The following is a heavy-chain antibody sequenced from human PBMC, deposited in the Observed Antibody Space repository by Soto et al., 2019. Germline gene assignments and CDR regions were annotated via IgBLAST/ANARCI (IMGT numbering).Heavy chain of an antibody. Sequence: QVQLVESGGGAVLAGMSLRLSCAGSGFTFSDYAMYWVRQAPVKGLEWVAVTSDDGSKRYYTESVKGRFTITRDNSKNALYLQMNSLRREDTAVYYCAKGRPDSSWLDWGQGTLVA. CDR2: TSDDGSKR. J-gene: IGHJ4*02. D-gene: IGHD3-22*01. CDR1: GFTFSDYA. V-gene: IGHV3-30*18. CDR3: AKGRPDSSWLD.